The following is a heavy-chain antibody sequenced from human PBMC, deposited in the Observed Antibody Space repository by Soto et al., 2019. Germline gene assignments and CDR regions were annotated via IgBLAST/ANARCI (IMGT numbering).Heavy chain of an antibody. CDR3: AREQHTGMVLGWCDT. CDR1: GFTFSDYY. J-gene: IGHJ5*02. V-gene: IGHV3-11*06. Sequence: QVQLVESGGGFVKPGGSLRLSCAASGFTFSDYYISWIRQAPGKGLEWISYSSSHYTKYADSVQGRFTVSRDNAKNSLFLQMNSLRHDDTAFYYCAREQHTGMVLGWCDTWGQGTLVTVSS. D-gene: IGHD5-18*01. CDR2: SSSHYT.